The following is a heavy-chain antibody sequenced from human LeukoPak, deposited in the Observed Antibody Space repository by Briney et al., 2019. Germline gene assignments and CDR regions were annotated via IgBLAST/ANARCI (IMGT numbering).Heavy chain of an antibody. D-gene: IGHD3-22*01. Sequence: PSGTLSLTCAVSGGSISSSNWWSWVRQPPGKGLEWIGEIYHSGSTNYNPSLKSRVTISVDKSKSQFSLKLSSVTAADTAVYYCARSIFHDSSGYTLDYWGQGTLVTVSS. CDR3: ARSIFHDSSGYTLDY. V-gene: IGHV4-4*02. CDR1: GGSISSSNW. J-gene: IGHJ4*02. CDR2: IYHSGST.